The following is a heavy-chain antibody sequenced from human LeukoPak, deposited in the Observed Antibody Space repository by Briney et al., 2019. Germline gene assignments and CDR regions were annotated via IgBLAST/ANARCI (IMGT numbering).Heavy chain of an antibody. D-gene: IGHD6-19*01. Sequence: SETLSLTCAVYGGSFSGYYWSWIRQPPGKGLEWIGEINHSGSTNYNPSLKSRVTISVDTSKNQFSLKLSSVTAADTAVYYCARFRYSSGWYMMYYFDYWGQGTLVTVSS. CDR1: GGSFSGYY. J-gene: IGHJ4*02. CDR2: INHSGST. V-gene: IGHV4-34*01. CDR3: ARFRYSSGWYMMYYFDY.